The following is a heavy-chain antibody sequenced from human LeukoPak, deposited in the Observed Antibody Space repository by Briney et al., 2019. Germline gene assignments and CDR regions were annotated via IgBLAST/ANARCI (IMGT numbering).Heavy chain of an antibody. CDR2: IKTDGSTT. V-gene: IGHV3-74*01. J-gene: IGHJ3*02. CDR3: ARVGDATYYYDSSGYSGAFDI. CDR1: GFTFSSYW. Sequence: GSLRLSCAASGFTFSSYWMHWVRQAPGKGLVWVSRIKTDGSTTSYADSVKDRFTISRDNAKNSLYLQMNSLRAEDTAVNYCARVGDATYYYDSSGYSGAFDIWGQGTMVTVSS. D-gene: IGHD3-22*01.